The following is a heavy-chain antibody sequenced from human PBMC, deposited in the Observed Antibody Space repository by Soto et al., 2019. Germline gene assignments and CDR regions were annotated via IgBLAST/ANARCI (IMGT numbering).Heavy chain of an antibody. D-gene: IGHD6-19*01. CDR3: ASVADTLFDY. V-gene: IGHV3-30-3*01. J-gene: IGHJ4*02. CDR2: ISYDGSNK. Sequence: PGGSLRLSCAASGFTFSSYAMHWVRQAPGKGLEWVAVISYDGSNKYYADSVKGRFTISRDNSKNTLYLQMNSLRAEDTAVYYCASVADTLFDYWGQGTLVTVSS. CDR1: GFTFSSYA.